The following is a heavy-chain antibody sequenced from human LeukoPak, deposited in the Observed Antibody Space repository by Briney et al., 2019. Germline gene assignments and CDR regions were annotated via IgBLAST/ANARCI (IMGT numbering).Heavy chain of an antibody. J-gene: IGHJ5*02. V-gene: IGHV3-30*03. D-gene: IGHD6-13*01. CDR1: GFTFSSYW. CDR3: ARDPSTAPRSTNWAANLFDP. CDR2: TSYDGSNH. Sequence: PGGSLRLSCAASGFTFSSYWMHWVRQAPGKGLEWVALTSYDGSNHFYTDSVKGRFTISRDNSKNMLYLQMDSLGPEDTAIYYCARDPSTAPRSTNWAANLFDPWGQGTLVTVSS.